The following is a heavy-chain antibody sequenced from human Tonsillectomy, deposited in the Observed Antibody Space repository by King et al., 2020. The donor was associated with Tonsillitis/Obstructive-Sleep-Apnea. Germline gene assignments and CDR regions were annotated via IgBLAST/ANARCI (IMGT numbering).Heavy chain of an antibody. J-gene: IGHJ4*02. Sequence: VQLVESGGGLVQPGGSLRLSCAASGFTFSSYSMNWLRQAPGKGLEWVSYISSSNNTVYYADSVKGRFTISRDNAKNSLYLQMNSLRDEDTAVYYCARLRYCSRASCYEGFDYWGQGTLVTVSS. CDR3: ARLRYCSRASCYEGFDY. D-gene: IGHD2-2*01. CDR2: ISSSNNTV. CDR1: GFTFSSYS. V-gene: IGHV3-48*02.